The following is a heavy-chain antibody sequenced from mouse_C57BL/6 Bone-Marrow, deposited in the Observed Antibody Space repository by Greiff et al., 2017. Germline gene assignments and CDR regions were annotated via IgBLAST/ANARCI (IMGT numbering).Heavy chain of an antibody. J-gene: IGHJ3*01. CDR3: ASPITTVVATPFAY. CDR2: IDPANGNT. Sequence: EVQLQQSVAELVRPGASVKLSCTASGFNIKNTYMHWVKQRPEQCLAWIGRIDPANGNTKYAPKFQGKATITADTSSNTAYLQLSSLTSEDTAIYYCASPITTVVATPFAYWGQGTLVTVSA. V-gene: IGHV14-3*01. CDR1: GFNIKNTY. D-gene: IGHD1-1*01.